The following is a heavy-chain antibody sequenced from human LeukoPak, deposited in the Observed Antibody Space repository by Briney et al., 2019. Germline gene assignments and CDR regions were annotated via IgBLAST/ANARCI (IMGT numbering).Heavy chain of an antibody. J-gene: IGHJ5*02. CDR1: GFTFNNYA. Sequence: GESLRLSCAASGFTFNNYAMSWVRQAPGKGLVWVSRINSDGSSTSYADSVKGRFTISRDNAKNTLYLQMNSLRAEDTAVYYCAPEYYDILTGYYGFGPWGQGTLVTVSS. D-gene: IGHD3-9*01. V-gene: IGHV3-74*01. CDR3: APEYYDILTGYYGFGP. CDR2: INSDGSST.